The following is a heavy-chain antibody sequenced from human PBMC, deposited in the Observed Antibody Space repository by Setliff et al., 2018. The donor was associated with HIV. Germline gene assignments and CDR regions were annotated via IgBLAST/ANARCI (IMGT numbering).Heavy chain of an antibody. D-gene: IGHD6-19*01. CDR3: ARDNEQMAVPGAVFDY. CDR1: GGSISTTSSY. V-gene: IGHV4-39*07. CDR2: IYYRGNT. Sequence: KPSETLSLTCTVSGGSISTTSSYWGWIRQSPGKGLEWIANIYYRGNTYYNPSLKRRVTISVDTSKNQFSLKLDSVTAADTAVYYCARDNEQMAVPGAVFDYWGQGTLVTVSS. J-gene: IGHJ4*02.